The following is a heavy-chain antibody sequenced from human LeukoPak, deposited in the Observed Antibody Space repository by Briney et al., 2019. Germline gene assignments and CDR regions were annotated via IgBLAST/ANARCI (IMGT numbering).Heavy chain of an antibody. Sequence: SETLSLTCTVSGVSISSYYWGWIRQPAGKGLEWIGRIYTSGSTNYNPSLKSRVTMSVDTSKNQFSLKLSSVTAADTAVYYCARDGGYEAGGAEFDYWGQGTLVTVSS. J-gene: IGHJ4*02. CDR2: IYTSGST. CDR1: GVSISSYY. CDR3: ARDGGYEAGGAEFDY. D-gene: IGHD6-19*01. V-gene: IGHV4-4*07.